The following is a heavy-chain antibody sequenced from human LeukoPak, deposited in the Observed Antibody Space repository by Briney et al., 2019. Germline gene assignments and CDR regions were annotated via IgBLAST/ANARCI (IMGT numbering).Heavy chain of an antibody. Sequence: GGSLRLSCAASGFTFSSYAMHCVSQAPGKGLEWVAVISYDGSNKYYADSVKGRFTISRDNSKNTLYLQMNSLRAEDTAVYYCARGPIVVVIPVTYSSYFDYWGQGTLVTVSS. CDR1: GFTFSSYA. V-gene: IGHV3-30-3*01. CDR3: ARGPIVVVIPVTYSSYFDY. CDR2: ISYDGSNK. D-gene: IGHD3-22*01. J-gene: IGHJ4*02.